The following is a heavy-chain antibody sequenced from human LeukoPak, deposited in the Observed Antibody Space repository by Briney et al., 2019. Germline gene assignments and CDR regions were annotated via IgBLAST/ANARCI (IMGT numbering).Heavy chain of an antibody. CDR1: GGSISSGGYY. Sequence: PSETLSLTCTVSGGSISSGGYYWSWIRQHPGKGLEWLGSIFSSASTIYNPSLKSRVIISVDTTKNQFSLKLTSVTAADTAVYYCARDFTGGSFDYWGQGTLVTVFS. D-gene: IGHD2-8*02. J-gene: IGHJ4*02. CDR2: IFSSAST. V-gene: IGHV4-31*03. CDR3: ARDFTGGSFDY.